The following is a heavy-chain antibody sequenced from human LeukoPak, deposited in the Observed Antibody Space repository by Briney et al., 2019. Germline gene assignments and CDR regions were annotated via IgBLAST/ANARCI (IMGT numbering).Heavy chain of an antibody. Sequence: PGGSLRLSCAASGFTFSSYVMHWVRQTPGKGLEWVAVISYDGSDKYYADSVKGRFTISRDNSKNMLYLQMNSLRTEDTAVYYCARGAHIFGWFDPWGQGTLVTVSS. J-gene: IGHJ5*02. CDR1: GFTFSSYV. CDR3: ARGAHIFGWFDP. V-gene: IGHV3-30*04. D-gene: IGHD3-9*01. CDR2: ISYDGSDK.